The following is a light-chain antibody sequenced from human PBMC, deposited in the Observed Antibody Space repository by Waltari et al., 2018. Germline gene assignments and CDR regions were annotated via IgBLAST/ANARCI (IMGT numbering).Light chain of an antibody. CDR3: CSDALGSTLPYV. Sequence: QSALTQPASVSGSPGQSITISCTGISSDVGSYNLLFWSQQHPGKAPKLMIYEGGKRPSGVAKRVSGSQSGNTASLTISGLHAEDEADYSCCSDALGSTLPYVFGTGTKVTVL. CDR1: SSDVGSYNL. J-gene: IGLJ1*01. V-gene: IGLV2-23*01. CDR2: EGG.